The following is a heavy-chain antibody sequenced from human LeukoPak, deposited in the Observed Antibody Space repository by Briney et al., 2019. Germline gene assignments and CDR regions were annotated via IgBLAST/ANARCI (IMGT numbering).Heavy chain of an antibody. CDR1: GFXLSSYS. J-gene: IGHJ4*02. Sequence: PGGSLRLSCAASGFXLSSYSINWVRQAPGKGLEWFSYISSSSTHIYYADSVKGRFTISRDNARNSLYLQMNSLRAEDTAIYYCARSEHSSSSFDYWGQGTLVTVSS. V-gene: IGHV3-21*01. CDR3: ARSEHSSSSFDY. D-gene: IGHD6-6*01. CDR2: ISSSSTHI.